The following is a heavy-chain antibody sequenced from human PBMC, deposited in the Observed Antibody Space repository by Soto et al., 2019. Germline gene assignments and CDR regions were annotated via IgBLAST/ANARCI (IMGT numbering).Heavy chain of an antibody. J-gene: IGHJ4*02. CDR3: ARNELSRYGDYSPFDY. V-gene: IGHV3-74*01. Sequence: GGSLRLSCAASGFTFSSYWMHWVRQAPGKGLVWVSRINSDGSSTSYADSVKGRFTISRDNAKNTLYLQMNSLRAEDTAVYYCARNELSRYGDYSPFDYWGQGTLVTVSS. D-gene: IGHD4-17*01. CDR2: INSDGSST. CDR1: GFTFSSYW.